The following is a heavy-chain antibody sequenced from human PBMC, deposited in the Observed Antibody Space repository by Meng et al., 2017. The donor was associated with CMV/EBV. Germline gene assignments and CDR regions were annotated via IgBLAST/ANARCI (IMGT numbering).Heavy chain of an antibody. Sequence: GGSLRLSCAASGFRFSAYGMHWVRQAPGKGLEWVTFIRYDGSNIYYADSVKGRFTISRDNSRNRLFLQMNSLRPEDTAVYYCARGASGTYFFDSWGQGTLVTVSS. D-gene: IGHD1-26*01. CDR2: IRYDGSNI. V-gene: IGHV3-30*02. J-gene: IGHJ4*02. CDR1: GFRFSAYG. CDR3: ARGASGTYFFDS.